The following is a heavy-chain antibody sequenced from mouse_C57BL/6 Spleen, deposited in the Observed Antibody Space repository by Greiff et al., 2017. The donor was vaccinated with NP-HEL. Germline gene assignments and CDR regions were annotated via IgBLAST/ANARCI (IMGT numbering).Heavy chain of an antibody. CDR3: ARRALELWYFDV. J-gene: IGHJ1*03. CDR2: IWSGGST. CDR1: GFSLTSYG. Sequence: VKLMESGPGLVQPSQCLSITCTVSGFSLTSYGVHWVRQSPGKGLEWLGVIWSGGSTDYNAAFISRLSISKDNSKSQVFFKMNSLQADDTAIYYCARRALELWYFDVWGTGTTVTVSS. V-gene: IGHV2-2*01.